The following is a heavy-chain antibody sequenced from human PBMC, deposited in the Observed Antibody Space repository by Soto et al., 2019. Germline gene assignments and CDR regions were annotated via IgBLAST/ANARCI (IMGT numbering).Heavy chain of an antibody. J-gene: IGHJ6*03. CDR2: MNPNSGNT. CDR1: GYTFTSYD. Sequence: ASVKVSCKASGYTFTSYDINWVRQATGQGLEWMGWMNPNSGNTGYAQKFQGRVTMTRNTSISTAYMELSSLRSEDTAVYYCARAPLGSSWYLDYYYYYYMDVWGKGTTVTVSS. V-gene: IGHV1-8*01. CDR3: ARAPLGSSWYLDYYYYYYMDV. D-gene: IGHD6-13*01.